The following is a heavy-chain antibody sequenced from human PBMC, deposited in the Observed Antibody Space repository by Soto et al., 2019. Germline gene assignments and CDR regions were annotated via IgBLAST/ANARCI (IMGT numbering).Heavy chain of an antibody. CDR3: TTPLGADYDILNGYYSDAFDI. D-gene: IGHD3-9*01. J-gene: IGHJ3*02. V-gene: IGHV3-15*07. CDR1: GFTFSNAW. Sequence: EVQLVESGGGLVKPGGSLRLSCAASGFTFSNAWMNWVRQAPGKGLEWVGRIKSKTDGGTTDYAAPVKGRFTISRDDSNNTLYLQMNSLKTEETAVYYCTTPLGADYDILNGYYSDAFDIWGQGTMVTVSS. CDR2: IKSKTDGGTT.